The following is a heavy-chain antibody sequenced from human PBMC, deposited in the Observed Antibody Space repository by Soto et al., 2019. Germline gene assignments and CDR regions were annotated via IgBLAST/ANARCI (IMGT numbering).Heavy chain of an antibody. Sequence: GGSLRLSCTASGFAFNDYYMNYFRQAPGKGLEWISYISNTGTTIYYADSVKGRFTISRDTSKNSVFLQMNSLRGEDTALYYCARVNYGDYYYGMDVWGQGTTVTVSS. CDR2: ISNTGTTI. D-gene: IGHD4-17*01. J-gene: IGHJ6*02. V-gene: IGHV3-11*01. CDR1: GFAFNDYY. CDR3: ARVNYGDYYYGMDV.